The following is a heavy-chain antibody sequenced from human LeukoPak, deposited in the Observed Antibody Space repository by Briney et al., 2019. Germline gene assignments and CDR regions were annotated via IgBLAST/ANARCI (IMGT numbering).Heavy chain of an antibody. CDR1: GVSFSGYY. D-gene: IGHD3-22*01. CDR3: ARVGPAIDSSGTNFDY. J-gene: IGHJ4*02. CDR2: INHSGST. V-gene: IGHV4-34*01. Sequence: SETLSLTCAVYGVSFSGYYWSWIRQPPGKGLEWIGEINHSGSTNYNPSLKSRVTISVDTSKNQFSLKLSSVTAADTAVYYCARVGPAIDSSGTNFDYWGQGTLVTVSS.